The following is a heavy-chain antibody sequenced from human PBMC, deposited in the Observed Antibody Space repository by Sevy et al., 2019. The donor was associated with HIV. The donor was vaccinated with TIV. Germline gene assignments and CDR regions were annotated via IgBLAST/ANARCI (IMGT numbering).Heavy chain of an antibody. J-gene: IGHJ4*02. Sequence: GGSLRLSCAASGFTFSSYALLWVRQAPGKGLERVCLISYDGSKNSYSDSVKGRFAISREESKTILFLQMNSLGSEDTAIYCCARVGVSYCTDDCYHHFDYWGRGTLVTVSS. CDR2: ISYDGSKN. V-gene: IGHV3-30*09. D-gene: IGHD2-21*02. CDR1: GFTFSSYA. CDR3: ARVGVSYCTDDCYHHFDY.